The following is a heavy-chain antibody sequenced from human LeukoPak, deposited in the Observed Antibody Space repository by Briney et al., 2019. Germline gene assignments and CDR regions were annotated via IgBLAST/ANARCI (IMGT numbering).Heavy chain of an antibody. V-gene: IGHV3-30*02. J-gene: IGHJ4*02. CDR1: GFTFTDHA. Sequence: GGSLRLSCAASGFTFTDHAMHWVRQAPGKGLEWMAFVRHDGSDKYYVDSVKGRFSVSRDNSRNTVSLQMNSLRPEDTAIYYCVRDFSWGVDHWGQGTLVTVSS. CDR2: VRHDGSDK. D-gene: IGHD7-27*01. CDR3: VRDFSWGVDH.